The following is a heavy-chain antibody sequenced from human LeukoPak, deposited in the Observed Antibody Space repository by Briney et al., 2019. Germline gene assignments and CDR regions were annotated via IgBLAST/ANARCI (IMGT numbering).Heavy chain of an antibody. CDR2: IYYSGST. J-gene: IGHJ3*02. Sequence: SETLSLTCTVSGGSISSSSYYWGWIRQPPGKGLEWIGSIYYSGSTYYNPSLKSRVTISVDTSKNQFSLKLSSVTAADTAVYYCATTFTADDAFDIWGQGTMVTVSS. CDR3: ATTFTADDAFDI. V-gene: IGHV4-39*07. CDR1: GGSISSSSYY.